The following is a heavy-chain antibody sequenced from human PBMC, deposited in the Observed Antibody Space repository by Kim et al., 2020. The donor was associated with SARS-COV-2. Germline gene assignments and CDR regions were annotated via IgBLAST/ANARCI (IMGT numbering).Heavy chain of an antibody. V-gene: IGHV4-59*13. Sequence: SETLSLTCTASGGSISSYYWSWIRQPPGKGLEWIGHIYYSGSTNYNPSLKSRVTISVDTYKNQSSLKLSSVTAADTAVYYCARDPGYYGSGSYFKLGVGQYSLIVWVQETTVTVSS. CDR3: ARDPGYYGSGSYFKLGVGQYSLIV. CDR2: IYYSGST. CDR1: GGSISSYY. J-gene: IGHJ6*02. D-gene: IGHD3-10*01.